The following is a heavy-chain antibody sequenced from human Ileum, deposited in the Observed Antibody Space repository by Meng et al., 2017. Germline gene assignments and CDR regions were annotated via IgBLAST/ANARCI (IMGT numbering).Heavy chain of an antibody. Sequence: QVQLHESGPGLVQPSQTLSLTCSVSGGSITCGGYSWPWIRQHTGKGMEYIGYMYEGGTTSYNPSLKSRVNISRDAPKNQFALTLRSVNAADTAVYYCARANGDYGNWLDPWGQGTLVTVSS. CDR2: MYEGGTT. J-gene: IGHJ5*02. CDR3: ARANGDYGNWLDP. D-gene: IGHD4-17*01. CDR1: GGSITCGGYS. V-gene: IGHV4-31*03.